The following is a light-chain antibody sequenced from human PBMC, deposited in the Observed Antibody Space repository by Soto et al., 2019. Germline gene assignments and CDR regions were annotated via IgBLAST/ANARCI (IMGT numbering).Light chain of an antibody. Sequence: QSALTQPASVSGSPGQSITISCTGTSSDVGSYNLVSWYQQHPGKAPKLMIYEVSKRPSGVSNRFSGSKSGNTASLTISGLQAEDEADYYCCSYAGSSTFGVLFGGGTKLTVL. V-gene: IGLV2-23*02. CDR3: CSYAGSSTFGVL. CDR2: EVS. J-gene: IGLJ2*01. CDR1: SSDVGSYNL.